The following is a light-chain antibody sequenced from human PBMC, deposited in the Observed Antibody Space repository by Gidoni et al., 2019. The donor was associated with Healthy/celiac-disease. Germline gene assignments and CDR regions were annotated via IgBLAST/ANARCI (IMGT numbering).Light chain of an antibody. J-gene: IGKJ2*01. CDR2: GAS. V-gene: IGKV3-20*01. CDR1: QSVSSSY. Sequence: EIVLTPSPGTLSLSPGGRATLPCRASQSVSSSYLAWYQQKPGQAPRLLIYGASSRATGIPDRFSGSGSGTDFTLTISRLEPEDFAVYYCQQYGSSPPYTFGQGTKLEIK. CDR3: QQYGSSPPYT.